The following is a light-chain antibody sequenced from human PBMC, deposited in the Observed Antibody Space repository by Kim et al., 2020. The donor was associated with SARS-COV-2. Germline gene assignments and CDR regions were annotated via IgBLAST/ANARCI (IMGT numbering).Light chain of an antibody. CDR1: SGSIASNY. J-gene: IGLJ3*02. V-gene: IGLV6-57*01. CDR2: EDN. Sequence: GKTVNISCTRSSGSIASNYVQWYQQRPGSSPTTVIYEDNQRPSGVPDRCFGAIDSSSNAASLTISGLKTDDEADYYCQSYDSSDRVFGGGTQLTVL. CDR3: QSYDSSDRV.